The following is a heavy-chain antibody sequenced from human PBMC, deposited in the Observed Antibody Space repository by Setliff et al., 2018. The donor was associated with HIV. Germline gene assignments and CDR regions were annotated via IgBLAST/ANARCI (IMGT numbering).Heavy chain of an antibody. J-gene: IGHJ5*02. CDR1: GGSFSGYY. Sequence: SETLSLTCAVYGGSFSGYYWSWIRQPPGKGLEWIGEINHSGSTNYSPSLKSRVTISLNTSKNQFSLKLSSVTAADTAVYYCATYADRESNRFDPWGQGILVTVSS. D-gene: IGHD3-10*01. CDR3: ATYADRESNRFDP. CDR2: INHSGST. V-gene: IGHV4-34*01.